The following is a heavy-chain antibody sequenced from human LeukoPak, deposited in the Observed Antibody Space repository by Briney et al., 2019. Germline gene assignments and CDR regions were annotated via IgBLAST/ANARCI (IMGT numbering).Heavy chain of an antibody. D-gene: IGHD6-13*01. Sequence: GGSLRLSCAASGFTFDDYAMHWVRQAPGKGLEWVSGISWNSGSIGYADSVKGRFTISRDNAKNSLYLRMNSLRAEDTALYYCAKGYRQQLVGDYFDYWGQGTLVTVSS. CDR3: AKGYRQQLVGDYFDY. V-gene: IGHV3-9*01. CDR2: ISWNSGSI. CDR1: GFTFDDYA. J-gene: IGHJ4*02.